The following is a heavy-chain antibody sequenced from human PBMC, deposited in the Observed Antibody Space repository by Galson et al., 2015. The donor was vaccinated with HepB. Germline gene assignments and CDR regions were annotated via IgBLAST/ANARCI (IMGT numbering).Heavy chain of an antibody. CDR2: ITSGGGST. J-gene: IGHJ4*02. Sequence: SLRLSCAASGFTFSTYGMSWVRQAPGKGLEWVSAITSGGGSTFYVDSVKGRFTISRDNTKNTLYLQMNSLTVEDTAVYYCAKEGTQDYADFSFDFWGQGILVTVSS. D-gene: IGHD4-17*01. CDR3: AKEGTQDYADFSFDF. CDR1: GFTFSTYG. V-gene: IGHV3-23*01.